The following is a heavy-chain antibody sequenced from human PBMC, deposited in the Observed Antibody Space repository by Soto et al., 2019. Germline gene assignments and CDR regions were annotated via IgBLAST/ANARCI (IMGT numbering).Heavy chain of an antibody. V-gene: IGHV1-69*13. J-gene: IGHJ5*02. D-gene: IGHD2-21*02. CDR1: GGTFSSYA. CDR3: ARPNLAYCGGDCYSYWFDP. CDR2: IIPIFGTA. Sequence: GASVKVSCKASGGTFSSYAISWVRQAPGQGLEWMGGIIPIFGTANYAQKFQGRVTITADESTSTAYMELSSLRSEDTAVYYCARPNLAYCGGDCYSYWFDPWGQGTLVTAPQ.